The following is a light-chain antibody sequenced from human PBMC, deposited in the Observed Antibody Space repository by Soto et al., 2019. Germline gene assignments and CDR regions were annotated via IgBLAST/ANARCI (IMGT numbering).Light chain of an antibody. V-gene: IGLV2-14*01. J-gene: IGLJ2*01. CDR3: SSYTSSSTLVV. Sequence: QSVLTQPASVSGSPGQSITISCTGTSSDVGGYNYVSWYQQHPGKAPKLMIYDVSNRPSGVSNRFSGSKSGNTASLTTSGRQAEDDADYYCSSYTSSSTLVVFGGGTKLTVL. CDR2: DVS. CDR1: SSDVGGYNY.